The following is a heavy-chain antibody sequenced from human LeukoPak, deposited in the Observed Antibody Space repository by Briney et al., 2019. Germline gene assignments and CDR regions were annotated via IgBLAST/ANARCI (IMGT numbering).Heavy chain of an antibody. D-gene: IGHD1-14*01. CDR3: ARGDNTSYYYYYGMDV. CDR1: RFTVSDYY. CDR2: ISSSGSTI. Sequence: GGSLRLSCAASRFTVSDYYISWIRQAPGEGLEWVSYISSSGSTIYYADSVMGRFTISRDNAKNSLYLQMNSLRAEDTAVYYCARGDNTSYYYYYGMDVWGQGTTVTVSS. J-gene: IGHJ6*02. V-gene: IGHV3-11*01.